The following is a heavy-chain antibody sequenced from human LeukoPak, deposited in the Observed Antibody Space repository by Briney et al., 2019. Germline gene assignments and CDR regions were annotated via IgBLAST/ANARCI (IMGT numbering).Heavy chain of an antibody. CDR2: ISPNSGDT. V-gene: IGHV1-2*02. CDR3: ASGSSLDGSSGWPTHYY. D-gene: IGHD6-19*01. J-gene: IGHJ4*02. CDR1: GYTFTSYG. Sequence: GASVKVSCKASGYTFTSYGISWVRQAPGQGLEWMGWISPNSGDTHYAQKFQGRVTMTRDTSISTAYMELSRLRSDDTAVYYCASGSSLDGSSGWPTHYYWGQGTLVTVSS.